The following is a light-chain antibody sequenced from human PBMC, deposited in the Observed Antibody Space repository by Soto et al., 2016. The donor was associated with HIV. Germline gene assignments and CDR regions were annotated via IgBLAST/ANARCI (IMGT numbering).Light chain of an antibody. CDR3: QQYNTPPWT. Sequence: DIQLTQSPSTLSAAVGDRVTIPCRASQSVNDWLAWYQQKPGTPPSLLIYKVSTLESGVPSRFSGVGFGTDFTLTISTLQPEDSAIYYCQQYNTPPWTFGQGTKVEI. CDR1: QSVNDW. V-gene: IGKV1-5*03. J-gene: IGKJ1*01. CDR2: KVS.